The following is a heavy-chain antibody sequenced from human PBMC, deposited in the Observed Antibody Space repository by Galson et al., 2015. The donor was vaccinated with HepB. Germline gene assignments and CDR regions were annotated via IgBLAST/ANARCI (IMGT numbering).Heavy chain of an antibody. D-gene: IGHD3-10*01. CDR3: ARDPNGSGSHIDY. CDR1: GFTVSSNY. CDR2: IYSGGST. J-gene: IGHJ4*02. Sequence: SLRLSCAASGFTVSSNYMSWVRQAPGKGLEWVSVIYSGGSTYYADSVKGRFTISRDNSKNTLYLQMNSLRAEDTAVYYCARDPNGSGSHIDYWGQGTLVTVSS. V-gene: IGHV3-66*01.